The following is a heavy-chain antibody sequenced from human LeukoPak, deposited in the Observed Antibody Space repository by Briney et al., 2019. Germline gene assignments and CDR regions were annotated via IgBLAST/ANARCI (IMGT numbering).Heavy chain of an antibody. D-gene: IGHD5-18*01. V-gene: IGHV3-73*01. Sequence: GGSLRLSCAASGFSFSASAMHWVRQASGKGLEWVGRIRSKGNSYATEYGASVKGRFTISRDNSKNTLYLQMNSLRAEDTAVYYCAKDWGYSYGRFDYWGQGTLVTVSS. CDR2: IRSKGNSYAT. J-gene: IGHJ4*02. CDR1: GFSFSASA. CDR3: AKDWGYSYGRFDY.